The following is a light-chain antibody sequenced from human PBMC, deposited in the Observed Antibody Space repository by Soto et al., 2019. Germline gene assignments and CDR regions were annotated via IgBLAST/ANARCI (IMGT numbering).Light chain of an antibody. V-gene: IGKV3-20*01. CDR3: QQYGSSPPAIT. Sequence: IVLTQSPGTLSLSPWERATLSCRASQSVSSSYLAWYQQKPGQAPRLLIYGASSRATGIPDRFSGSGSGTDFTLTISRLEPEDFAVYYCQQYGSSPPAITFGQGNDWRL. CDR1: QSVSSSY. J-gene: IGKJ5*01. CDR2: GAS.